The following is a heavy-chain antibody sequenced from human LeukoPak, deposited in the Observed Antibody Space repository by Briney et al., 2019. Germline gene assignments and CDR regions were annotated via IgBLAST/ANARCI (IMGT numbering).Heavy chain of an antibody. J-gene: IGHJ3*01. V-gene: IGHV3-74*01. CDR2: INPDGTST. CDR3: VTLTMAVSEHAFDL. D-gene: IGHD4/OR15-4a*01. CDR1: GFTFNTYW. Sequence: GVSLRLSCAASGFTFNTYWVHWDRQAAGKGLLWFSRINPDGTSTSHADFVKGRFSISRDNAENTVSLQMNSLRAEDTAVYYCVTLTMAVSEHAFDLWGQGTVVTVSP.